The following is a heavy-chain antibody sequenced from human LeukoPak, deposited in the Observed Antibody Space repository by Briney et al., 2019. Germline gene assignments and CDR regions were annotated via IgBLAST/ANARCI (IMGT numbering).Heavy chain of an antibody. J-gene: IGHJ3*02. CDR1: GGSISSYY. Sequence: SETQSLTCTVSGGSISSYYWSWIRQSPGNGLEWIGYIYYSGITNYNPSLKSRVTISVDTPKNQFSLKLSSVTAADTAVYYCARAWGVKSYYNVRDAFDIWGQGTMVTVSS. V-gene: IGHV4-59*01. CDR3: ARAWGVKSYYNVRDAFDI. CDR2: IYYSGIT. D-gene: IGHD3-10*01.